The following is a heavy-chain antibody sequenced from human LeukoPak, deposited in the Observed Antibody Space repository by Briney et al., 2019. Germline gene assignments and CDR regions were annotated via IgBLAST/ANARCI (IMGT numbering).Heavy chain of an antibody. D-gene: IGHD3-22*01. J-gene: IGHJ4*02. V-gene: IGHV4-39*01. CDR1: GGSISSSSYY. Sequence: SETLSLTRTVSGGSISSSSYYWGWIRQPPGKGLEWIGSIYYSGSTYYNPSLKSRVTISVDTSKNQFSLKLSSVTAADTAVYYCARDSSGYRFDYWGQGTLVTVSS. CDR3: ARDSSGYRFDY. CDR2: IYYSGST.